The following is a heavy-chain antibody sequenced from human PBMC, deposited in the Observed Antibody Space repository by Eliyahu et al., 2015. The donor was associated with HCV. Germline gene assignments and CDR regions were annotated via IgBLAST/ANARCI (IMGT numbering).Heavy chain of an antibody. Sequence: QVQLVQSGAEVKKPGASVKVSCXASGXTFXXXYIHWVRXAPGQXLEWMGLINPNVDSVNYAQKFQGRVTVTTXTSTSTVYMELSGLRSEDTAVYYCARLPVGQCNNNYCRFEYWGQGTLVTVSS. CDR1: GXTFXXXY. V-gene: IGHV1-46*01. D-gene: IGHD2/OR15-2a*01. CDR2: INPNVDSV. CDR3: ARLPVGQCNNNYCRFEY. J-gene: IGHJ4*02.